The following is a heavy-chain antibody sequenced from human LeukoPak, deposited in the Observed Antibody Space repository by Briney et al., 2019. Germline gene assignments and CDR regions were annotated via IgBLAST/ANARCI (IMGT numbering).Heavy chain of an antibody. V-gene: IGHV1-18*01. Sequence: GASVKVSCKASGYTFTSYGISWVRQAPGQGLEWMGWISAYNGNTNYAQKLQGRVTMTTDTSTSTAYMELRSLRSDDTAVYYCARDYSGPGKVHLEWLYNWFDPWGQGTLVTVSS. J-gene: IGHJ5*02. CDR2: ISAYNGNT. CDR3: ARDYSGPGKVHLEWLYNWFDP. CDR1: GYTFTSYG. D-gene: IGHD3-3*01.